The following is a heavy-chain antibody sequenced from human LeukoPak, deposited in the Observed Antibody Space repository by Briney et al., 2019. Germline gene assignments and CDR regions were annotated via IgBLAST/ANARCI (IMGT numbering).Heavy chain of an antibody. CDR1: GFTFSDYY. Sequence: GGSLRLSCAASGFTFSDYYMTWIRQAPGKGLEWVSYISTSASTTSYADSVKGRFTISRDNAKNSLYLQMNSLRADDTAVYYCARDGHSSGWVAFDFWGQGTKVTVSS. V-gene: IGHV3-11*01. CDR3: ARDGHSSGWVAFDF. J-gene: IGHJ3*01. CDR2: ISTSASTT. D-gene: IGHD6-19*01.